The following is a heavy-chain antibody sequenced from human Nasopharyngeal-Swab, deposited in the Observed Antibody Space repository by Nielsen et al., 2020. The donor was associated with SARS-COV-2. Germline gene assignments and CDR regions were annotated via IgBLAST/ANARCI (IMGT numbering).Heavy chain of an antibody. CDR3: AREYCSGGSCYGNYGMDV. CDR1: GGTFSSYA. CDR2: IILILGIA. Sequence: SVKVSCKASGGTFSSYAISWVRQAPGQGLEWMGRIILILGIANYAQKFQGRVTITADKSTSTVYMELSSLRSEDTAVYYCAREYCSGGSCYGNYGMDVWGQRTTVTVSS. D-gene: IGHD2-15*01. J-gene: IGHJ6*02. V-gene: IGHV1-69*04.